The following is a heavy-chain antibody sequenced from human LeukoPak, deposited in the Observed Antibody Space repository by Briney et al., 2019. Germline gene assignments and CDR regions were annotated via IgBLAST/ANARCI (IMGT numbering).Heavy chain of an antibody. CDR3: AGGGVSVGGNFDY. CDR2: ISRSSSYI. V-gene: IGHV3-21*01. D-gene: IGHD4-23*01. CDR1: GFTFSSYT. Sequence: GALRLSCAASGFTFSSYTMNWVRQAPGKGLEWVSSISRSSSYIYYADSMKGRFTISRDNAKNSLFLQMNSLRAEDTAVYYCAGGGVSVGGNFDYWGQGTLVTVSS. J-gene: IGHJ4*02.